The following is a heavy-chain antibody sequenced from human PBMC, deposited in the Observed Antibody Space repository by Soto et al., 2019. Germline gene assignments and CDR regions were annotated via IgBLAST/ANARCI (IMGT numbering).Heavy chain of an antibody. CDR2: IYYSGTT. Sequence: QLQLQESGPVLVKPSQTLSLTCTVSGGSISSGGHYWSWIRQHPGRGLEWIGHIYYSGTTHYFPSVKSRVTISIDTSKNQFFLKLSSVTAADTAVDFCARGESGFLEWLDFEFWGLGTLVTVSS. CDR3: ARGESGFLEWLDFEF. CDR1: GGSISSGGHY. D-gene: IGHD3-3*01. J-gene: IGHJ4*02. V-gene: IGHV4-31*03.